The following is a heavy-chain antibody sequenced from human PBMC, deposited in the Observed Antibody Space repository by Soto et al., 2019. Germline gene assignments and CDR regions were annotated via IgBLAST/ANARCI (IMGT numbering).Heavy chain of an antibody. Sequence: GASVKVSCKASGYTFTDYFIHWVRQAPGQGLEWMGWINPISRGTNFAQKFQGRFTMTRDTSINTAYMDLSSLRSDDTAVYYCAREMAPNLRYFDLWGQGTLVTVSS. J-gene: IGHJ4*02. V-gene: IGHV1-2*02. CDR1: GYTFTDYF. D-gene: IGHD2-8*01. CDR3: AREMAPNLRYFDL. CDR2: INPISRGT.